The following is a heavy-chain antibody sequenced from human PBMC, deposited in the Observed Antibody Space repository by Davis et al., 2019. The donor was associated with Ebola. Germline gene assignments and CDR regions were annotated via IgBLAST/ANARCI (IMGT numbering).Heavy chain of an antibody. V-gene: IGHV4-39*01. Sequence: PSETLSPTCTLPGGSISSSSYYWGWIRQPPGKGLEWIGSLYYSGSTYYNPSLKSRVTISVDTSKNQFSLKLSSVTAADTAVYYCARLTSRNYYYGMDVWGQGTTVTVSS. D-gene: IGHD2-2*01. CDR2: LYYSGST. CDR1: GGSISSSSYY. J-gene: IGHJ6*02. CDR3: ARLTSRNYYYGMDV.